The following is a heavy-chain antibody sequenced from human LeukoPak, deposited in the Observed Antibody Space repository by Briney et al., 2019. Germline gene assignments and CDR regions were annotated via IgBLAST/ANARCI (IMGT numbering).Heavy chain of an antibody. D-gene: IGHD3-3*01. Sequence: ASVKVSCKASGYTFTSYYMHWVRQAPGQGLEWMGIINPSGGSTSYARRFQGRVTMTRDTSTSTVYMELSSLRSEDTAVYYCARVPVRYYDFWSGYFDYWGQGTLVTVSS. CDR2: INPSGGST. CDR1: GYTFTSYY. J-gene: IGHJ4*02. CDR3: ARVPVRYYDFWSGYFDY. V-gene: IGHV1-46*01.